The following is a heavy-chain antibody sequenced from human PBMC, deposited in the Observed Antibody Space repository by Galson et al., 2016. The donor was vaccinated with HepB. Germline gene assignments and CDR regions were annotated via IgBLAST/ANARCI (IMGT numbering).Heavy chain of an antibody. D-gene: IGHD2-15*01. J-gene: IGHJ4*02. CDR2: ISISSSTI. Sequence: SLRLSCAASGFNFRSYSMNWVRQAPGKGLEWLSYISISSSTIYYADSVKGRFTISRDNAKTSLYLQMNSLRVDDTAIYYCAKGVRHCSGGSCSSGWAFDNWGQGTQVTVTS. V-gene: IGHV3-48*04. CDR1: GFNFRSYS. CDR3: AKGVRHCSGGSCSSGWAFDN.